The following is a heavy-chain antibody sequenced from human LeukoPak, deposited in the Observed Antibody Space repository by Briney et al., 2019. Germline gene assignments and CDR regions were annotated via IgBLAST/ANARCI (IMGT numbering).Heavy chain of an antibody. D-gene: IGHD4-23*01. Sequence: GGSLRLSCAASGFTFSNYAMTWVRQAPGKGLEWVSAISGRGGGTYYADSVKGRFTISRDNSGNTLYLQMSSLRAEDTAVYYCASDNGGNFAFDIWGQGTMVTVSS. CDR2: ISGRGGGT. J-gene: IGHJ3*02. CDR1: GFTFSNYA. V-gene: IGHV3-23*01. CDR3: ASDNGGNFAFDI.